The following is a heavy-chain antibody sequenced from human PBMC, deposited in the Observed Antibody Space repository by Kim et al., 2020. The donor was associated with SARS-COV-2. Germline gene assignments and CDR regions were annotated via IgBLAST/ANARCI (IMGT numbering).Heavy chain of an antibody. CDR3: ARDGISRGSGTYYSV. V-gene: IGHV3-30*04. CDR1: GFTFNTYA. D-gene: IGHD3-10*01. J-gene: IGHJ4*02. CDR2: ISYDGNKK. Sequence: GGSLRLSCAASGFTFNTYAMHWVRQAPGKGLEWVAHISYDGNKKYYADSVKGRFTISRDNSKNTLYLQMNSLRAEDTAIYYCARDGISRGSGTYYSVWGQGTLVTFSS.